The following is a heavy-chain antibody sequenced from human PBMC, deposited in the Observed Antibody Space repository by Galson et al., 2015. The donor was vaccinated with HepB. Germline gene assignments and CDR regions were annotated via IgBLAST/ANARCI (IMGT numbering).Heavy chain of an antibody. CDR2: ITGSGGST. J-gene: IGHJ4*02. D-gene: IGHD3-3*01. V-gene: IGHV3-23*01. CDR1: GFRFSNYA. CDR3: AKDPIFGASGWFYVDY. Sequence: SLRLSCAASGFRFSNYAMSWVRQAPGKGLEWVSGITGSGGSTYYAASVKGRFTISRDNTKNTLYPQMRGLRADDTAVYYCAKDPIFGASGWFYVDYWGQGTVVTVSS.